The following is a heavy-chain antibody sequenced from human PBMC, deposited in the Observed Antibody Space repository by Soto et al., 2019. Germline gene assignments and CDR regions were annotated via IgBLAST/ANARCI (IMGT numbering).Heavy chain of an antibody. V-gene: IGHV3-23*01. CDR2: ISGSGIST. Sequence: EVQLLESGGGLVQPGGSLRLSCAASGFTFSTYPMNWVRQAPGKGLEWVSGISGSGISTFYVDTVKGRFTISRDNSKNTVFLQINSLRAEVTAIYYCVKFPVITASYYYHDMDVWGQGTTVTVSS. CDR3: VKFPVITASYYYHDMDV. J-gene: IGHJ6*02. CDR1: GFTFSTYP. D-gene: IGHD4-4*01.